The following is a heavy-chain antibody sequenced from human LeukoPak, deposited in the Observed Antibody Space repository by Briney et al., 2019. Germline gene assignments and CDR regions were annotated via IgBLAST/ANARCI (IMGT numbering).Heavy chain of an antibody. CDR3: AKTPYDSSGYQDY. V-gene: IGHV3-23*01. CDR2: IRGTGGWT. D-gene: IGHD3-22*01. CDR1: GFTLTGYA. J-gene: IGHJ4*02. Sequence: GGSLRLSCAASGFTLTGYAMSWVRQAPGKGLEWVSGIRGTGGWTYYADSVKGRFTTSIDNSKNTLFLQMNSLRVEDTAVYYCAKTPYDSSGYQDYWGQGTLVTVSS.